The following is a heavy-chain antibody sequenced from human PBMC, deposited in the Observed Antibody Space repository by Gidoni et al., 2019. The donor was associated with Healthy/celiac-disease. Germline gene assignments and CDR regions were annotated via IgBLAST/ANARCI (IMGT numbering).Heavy chain of an antibody. V-gene: IGHV4-39*01. D-gene: IGHD6-19*01. CDR2: IYYSGST. Sequence: QLQLQESGPGLVKPSETLSLTCTVSGGSISSSSYYWGWIRQPPGKGLEWIGSIYYSGSTYYNPSLKSRVTISVDTSKNQFSLKLSSVTAADTAVYYCARSATNSSGWYYRIDYWGQGTLVTVSS. J-gene: IGHJ4*02. CDR3: ARSATNSSGWYYRIDY. CDR1: GGSISSSSYY.